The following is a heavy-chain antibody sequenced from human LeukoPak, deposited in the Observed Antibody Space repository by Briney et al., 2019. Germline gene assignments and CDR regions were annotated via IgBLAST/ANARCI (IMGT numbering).Heavy chain of an antibody. Sequence: PGGSRRLFCAASGFTVSSDFMSWVRQAPGKGLEWVSVIYSGGTTYYTDSVKGRFTISRDNSKNTLYLQMNSLRAEDTAVYYCARDLAARPRPTSYGMDVWGQGTTVTVSS. J-gene: IGHJ6*02. D-gene: IGHD6-6*01. CDR2: IYSGGTT. V-gene: IGHV3-53*01. CDR3: ARDLAARPRPTSYGMDV. CDR1: GFTVSSDF.